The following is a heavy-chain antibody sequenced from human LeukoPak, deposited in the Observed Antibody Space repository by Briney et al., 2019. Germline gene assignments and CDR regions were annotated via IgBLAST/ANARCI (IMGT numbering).Heavy chain of an antibody. V-gene: IGHV3-30*03. CDR2: MSYDGSNK. CDR1: GFTFSNYG. D-gene: IGHD3-10*01. Sequence: PGGSLRRSCAASGFTFSNYGMNWVRQAPGKGLEWVAVMSYDGSNKYYAYSVKGRFIISRDNSKNTLYLQMNSLRAEDTAVYYCARNRELWFGELLGKEDAFDIWGQGTLVTVSS. CDR3: ARNRELWFGELLGKEDAFDI. J-gene: IGHJ3*02.